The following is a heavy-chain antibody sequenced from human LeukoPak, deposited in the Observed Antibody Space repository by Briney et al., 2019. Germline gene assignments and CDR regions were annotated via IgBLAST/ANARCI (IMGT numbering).Heavy chain of an antibody. CDR1: GFTFSSYW. D-gene: IGHD1-26*01. Sequence: GGSLRLSCAASGFTFSSYWMHWVRQAPGKGLEWVSAISGSGGSTYYADSVKGRFTISRDNSKNTLYLQMNSLRAEDTAVYYCAKEVSGGRRRWDDYWGQGTLVTVSS. CDR2: ISGSGGST. V-gene: IGHV3-23*01. CDR3: AKEVSGGRRRWDDY. J-gene: IGHJ4*02.